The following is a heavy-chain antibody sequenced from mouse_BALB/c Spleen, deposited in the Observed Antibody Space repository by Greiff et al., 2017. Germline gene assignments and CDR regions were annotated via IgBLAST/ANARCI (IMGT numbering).Heavy chain of an antibody. Sequence: EVKLEESGGGLVQPGGSLRLSCATSGFTFTDYYMSWVRQPPGKALEWLGFIRNKANGYTTEYSASVKGRFTISRDNSQSILYLQMNTLRAEDSATYYCARDLYDYGYAMDYWGQGTSVTVSS. V-gene: IGHV7-3*02. CDR1: GFTFTDYY. CDR3: ARDLYDYGYAMDY. CDR2: IRNKANGYTT. J-gene: IGHJ4*01. D-gene: IGHD2-4*01.